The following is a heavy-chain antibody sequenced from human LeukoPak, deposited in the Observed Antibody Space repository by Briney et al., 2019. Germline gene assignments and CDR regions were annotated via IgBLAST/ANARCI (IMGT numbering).Heavy chain of an antibody. J-gene: IGHJ4*02. CDR3: AKGNGMIVLAYFDY. CDR1: GFTFSSYA. V-gene: IGHV3-23*01. Sequence: GGSLRLSCAASGFTFSSYAMSWVRQAPGKGLEWVSVISGSGGSTYFADSVKGRLTISRDNSKNTLYLQMSSLRAEDTAVYYCAKGNGMIVLAYFDYWGQGTLVTVSS. D-gene: IGHD3-22*01. CDR2: ISGSGGST.